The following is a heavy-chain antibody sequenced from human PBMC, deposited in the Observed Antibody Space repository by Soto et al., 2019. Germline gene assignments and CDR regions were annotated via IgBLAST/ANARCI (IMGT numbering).Heavy chain of an antibody. CDR3: ARRKPRITIFGVVLNWFDP. J-gene: IGHJ5*02. D-gene: IGHD3-3*01. Sequence: SETLSLTCAVYGGTFSGYYWSWIRQPPGKGLEWIGEINHSGSTNYNPSLKSRVTISVDTSKNQFSLKLSSVTAADTAVYYCARRKPRITIFGVVLNWFDPWGQG. CDR2: INHSGST. V-gene: IGHV4-34*01. CDR1: GGTFSGYY.